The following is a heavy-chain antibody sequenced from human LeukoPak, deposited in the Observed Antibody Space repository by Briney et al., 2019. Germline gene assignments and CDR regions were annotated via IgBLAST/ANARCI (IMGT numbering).Heavy chain of an antibody. J-gene: IGHJ4*02. CDR3: ARDQFGTRLD. CDR2: INSGETK. CDR1: GFTISSYE. V-gene: IGHV3-48*03. Sequence: PGGSLSLSCAASGFTISSYEMDWVPQAPGKGLEGVSHINSGETKNYADSVKGRFTISRDNAKNSLFLQMNSLRAEDTGVYYCARDQFGTRLDWGQGTLVTVSP. D-gene: IGHD1-1*01.